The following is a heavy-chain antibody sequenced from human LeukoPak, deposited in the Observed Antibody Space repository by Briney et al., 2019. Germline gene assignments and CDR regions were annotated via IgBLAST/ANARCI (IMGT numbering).Heavy chain of an antibody. CDR2: IYYSGST. J-gene: IGHJ6*03. D-gene: IGHD1-26*01. V-gene: IGHV4-59*12. CDR1: GGSISRYY. Sequence: SETLSLTCTVSGGSISRYYWSWIRQPPGKGLEWIGYIYYSGSTNYNPSLKSRVTISVDTSKNQFSLKLSSVTAADTAVYYCARGVWELPPLMYYYYYMDVWGKGTMVTVSS. CDR3: ARGVWELPPLMYYYYYMDV.